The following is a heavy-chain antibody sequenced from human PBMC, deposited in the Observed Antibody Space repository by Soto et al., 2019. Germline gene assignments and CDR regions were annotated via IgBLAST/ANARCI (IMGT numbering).Heavy chain of an antibody. J-gene: IGHJ4*02. CDR1: GYSYTRYA. CDR2: VNSGTGAT. CDR3: ARDGGSPTCHAGGPNCDY. Sequence: QVQLVQSGAEVKKPGASVRVSCEASGYSYTRYAIHWVRQAPGQRLEWVGWVNSGTGATRYSEKLQSRVTITRGTSASTAYLDKTRLKSEDTAVYYGARDGGSPTCHAGGPNCDYWGQGTLVTVSS. V-gene: IGHV1-3*01. D-gene: IGHD2-2*01.